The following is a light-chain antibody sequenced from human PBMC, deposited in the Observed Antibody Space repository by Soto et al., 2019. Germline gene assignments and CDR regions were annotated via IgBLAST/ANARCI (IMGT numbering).Light chain of an antibody. CDR2: GAS. J-gene: IGKJ1*01. CDR1: QSVSSDY. Sequence: EIVLTQSPGTLSLSPGERATLSCRASQSVSSDYLAWYQQKPGQAPRLLIYGASNRSTGIPDRFSGSGSGTDFTLTISRLEPEDSAVYYCQQYGSSPRFGQGTKVEIK. CDR3: QQYGSSPR. V-gene: IGKV3-20*01.